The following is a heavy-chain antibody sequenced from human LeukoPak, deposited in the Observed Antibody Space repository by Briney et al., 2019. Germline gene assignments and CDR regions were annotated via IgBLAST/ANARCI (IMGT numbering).Heavy chain of an antibody. Sequence: SVKVSCKASGGTFSSYAISWVRQAPGQGLEWMGRIIPILGIANYAQKFQGRVTITADKSTSTAYMELSSLRSEDTAVYYCARGLAARLNFDYWGQGTLVTVSS. V-gene: IGHV1-69*04. CDR3: ARGLAARLNFDY. D-gene: IGHD6-6*01. J-gene: IGHJ4*02. CDR1: GGTFSSYA. CDR2: IIPILGIA.